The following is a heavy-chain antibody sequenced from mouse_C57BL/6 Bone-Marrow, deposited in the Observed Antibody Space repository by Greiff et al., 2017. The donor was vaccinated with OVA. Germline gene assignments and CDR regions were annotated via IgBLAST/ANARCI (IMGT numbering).Heavy chain of an antibody. CDR2: INPNNGGT. CDR1: GYTFTDYY. Sequence: EVQLQQSGPELVKPGASVKISCKASGYTFTDYYMNWVKQSHGKSLEWIGDINPNNGGTSYNQKFKGKATLTVDKSSSTAYMELRSLTSEDSAVYYCARGLEDDYYGLNYWGQGTSVTVSS. V-gene: IGHV1-26*01. CDR3: ARGLEDDYYGLNY. D-gene: IGHD3-1*01. J-gene: IGHJ4*01.